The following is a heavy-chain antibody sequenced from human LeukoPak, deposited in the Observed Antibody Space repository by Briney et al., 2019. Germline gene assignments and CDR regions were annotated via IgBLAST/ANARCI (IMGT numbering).Heavy chain of an antibody. J-gene: IGHJ6*03. CDR2: IYYSGST. Sequence: SETLSLTCTVSGGSISSSSYYWGWVRQPPGKGLEWIGSIYYSGSTYYNPSLKSRVTISVDTSKNQFSLKLSSVTAADTAVYYCARGPRWYYYMDVWGKGITVTVSS. D-gene: IGHD4-23*01. CDR1: GGSISSSSYY. CDR3: ARGPRWYYYMDV. V-gene: IGHV4-39*01.